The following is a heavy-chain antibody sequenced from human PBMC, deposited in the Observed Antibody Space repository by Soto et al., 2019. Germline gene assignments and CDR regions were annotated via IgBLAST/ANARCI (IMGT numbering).Heavy chain of an antibody. J-gene: IGHJ4*02. CDR1: AVSISSYY. Sequence: ETLSLTFTVSAVSISSYYWSWIRQPPGKGLEWIGYIYYSGSTNYNPSLKSRVTISVDTSKNQFSLKPSTVTAAVTVLCYWARLAGYCSSHSCYDLQYWGQGTLVNVSS. D-gene: IGHD2-2*01. CDR2: IYYSGST. V-gene: IGHV4-59*01. CDR3: ARLAGYCSSHSCYDLQY.